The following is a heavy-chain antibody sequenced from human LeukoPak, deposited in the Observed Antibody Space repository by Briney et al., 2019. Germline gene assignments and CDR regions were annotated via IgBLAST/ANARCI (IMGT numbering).Heavy chain of an antibody. CDR3: ARSHYIDSSGWRYNWFDP. CDR1: GGSIRSHY. CDR2: VYQTGST. J-gene: IGHJ5*02. D-gene: IGHD3-22*01. Sequence: SETLSLTCTVSGGSIRSHYWSWLRKTPGKGLEWIGHVYQTGSTNYNPSLKSRLAISVDTSKNQFSLTLNSVTAADTAVYFCARSHYIDSSGWRYNWFDPWGPGTLVTVSS. V-gene: IGHV4-59*08.